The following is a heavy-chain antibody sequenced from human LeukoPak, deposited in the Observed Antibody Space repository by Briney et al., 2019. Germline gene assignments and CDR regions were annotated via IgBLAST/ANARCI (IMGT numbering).Heavy chain of an antibody. CDR2: FDPEDGET. Sequence: ASVKVSCKASGYTFTSYYMHWVRQAPGKGLEWMGGFDPEDGETIYAQKFQGRVTMTEDTSTDTAYMELSSLRSEDTAVYYCATGYSYGYGAFDIWGQGTMVTVSS. D-gene: IGHD5-18*01. CDR1: GYTFTSYY. J-gene: IGHJ3*02. CDR3: ATGYSYGYGAFDI. V-gene: IGHV1-24*01.